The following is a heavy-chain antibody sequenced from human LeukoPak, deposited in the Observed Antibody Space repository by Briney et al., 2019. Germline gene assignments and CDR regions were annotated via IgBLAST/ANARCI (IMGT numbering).Heavy chain of an antibody. CDR3: ARDRMVRGVIITYNWFDP. D-gene: IGHD3-10*01. J-gene: IGHJ5*02. V-gene: IGHV3-74*01. CDR1: GFTFSSYW. CDR2: INSDGSST. Sequence: GGSLRLSCAASGFTFSSYWMHWVRQAPGKGLVWVSRINSDGSSTSYADSVKGRFTISRDNAKNTLYLQMSSLRAEDTAVYYCARDRMVRGVIITYNWFDPWGQGTLVTVSS.